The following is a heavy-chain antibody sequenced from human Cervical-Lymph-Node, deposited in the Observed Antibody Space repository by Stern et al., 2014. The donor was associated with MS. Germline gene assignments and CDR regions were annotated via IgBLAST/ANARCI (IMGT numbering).Heavy chain of an antibody. D-gene: IGHD1-7*01. V-gene: IGHV3-33*01. J-gene: IGHJ4*02. CDR3: ARGNWNYEGMGY. CDR2: IWYDGNKK. Sequence: QVHLVESGGGVVQPGRSLRLSCAASGFTFSNYGMHWVRQAPGKGLEWLAVIWYDGNKKYYADSVKGRFTISRDNSKNTLFLQRSSLTAEDTALYYCARGNWNYEGMGYWGQGTLVTVSS. CDR1: GFTFSNYG.